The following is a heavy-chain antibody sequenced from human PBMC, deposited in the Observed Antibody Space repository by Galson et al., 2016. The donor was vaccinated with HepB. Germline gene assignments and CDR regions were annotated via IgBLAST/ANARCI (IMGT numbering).Heavy chain of an antibody. CDR3: ATSGSYSYFDS. V-gene: IGHV1-46*01. D-gene: IGHD1-26*01. CDR2: INPSGGST. J-gene: IGHJ4*02. CDR1: GYNFIPYN. Sequence: SVKVSCKASGYNFIPYNMHCVRQAPGQGLEWMGIINPSGGSTNYAQKFQGRITMTRDTSTSTVYMELSSLRSEDTAVYYCATSGSYSYFDSWGQGTLVTVSS.